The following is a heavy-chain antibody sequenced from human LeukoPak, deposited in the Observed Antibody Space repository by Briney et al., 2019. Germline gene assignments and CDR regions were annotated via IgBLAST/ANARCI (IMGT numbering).Heavy chain of an antibody. J-gene: IGHJ3*01. CDR2: INSDGSEG. V-gene: IGHV3-7*03. Sequence: GGSLRLSCAVSGFTLSGFWMSWSRQAPGKGLEWVASINSDGSEGYYADVVKGRFTISRDNAKNSLYLQINSLRAEDTAVYYCARSSYSSSSSVWGQGTMVTVSS. D-gene: IGHD6-6*01. CDR3: ARSSYSSSSSV. CDR1: GFTLSGFW.